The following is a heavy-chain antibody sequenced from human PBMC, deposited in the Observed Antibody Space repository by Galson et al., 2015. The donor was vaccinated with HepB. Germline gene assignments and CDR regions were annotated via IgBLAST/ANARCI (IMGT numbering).Heavy chain of an antibody. J-gene: IGHJ4*02. Sequence: SLRLSCAASGFTFSSYGMHWVRQAPGKGLEWVAVIWYDGSNKYYADSVKGRFTISRDNSKNTLYLQMNSLRAEDTAVYYCARDRLRCSGGSCYSSFFDYWGQGTLVTVSS. CDR1: GFTFSSYG. V-gene: IGHV3-33*01. D-gene: IGHD2-15*01. CDR2: IWYDGSNK. CDR3: ARDRLRCSGGSCYSSFFDY.